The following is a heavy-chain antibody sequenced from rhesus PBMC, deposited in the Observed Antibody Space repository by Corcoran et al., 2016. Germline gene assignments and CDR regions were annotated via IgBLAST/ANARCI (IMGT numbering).Heavy chain of an antibody. Sequence: EVQLVESGGGLVQPGGSLRLSCAASGFTFSNYGMSWVRQAPGKGLEWVEFIKNKADGGTAAYAESVNGRFTISRDDSKNTLYLQMNSLKTEDTAVYYCTRRGVTRALDYWGQGVLVTVSS. J-gene: IGHJ4*01. CDR3: TRRGVTRALDY. V-gene: IGHV3S11*01. D-gene: IGHD4-23*01. CDR2: IKNKADGGTA. CDR1: GFTFSNYG.